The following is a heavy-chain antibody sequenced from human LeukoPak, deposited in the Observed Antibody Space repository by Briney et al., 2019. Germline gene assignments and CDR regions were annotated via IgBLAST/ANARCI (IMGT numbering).Heavy chain of an antibody. CDR1: GFTFSSYD. D-gene: IGHD3-22*01. CDR3: ARGPQYYYDSSGYYYFDY. V-gene: IGHV3-21*01. CDR2: ISSSSSYI. Sequence: GGSLRLSCAASGFTFSSYDMNWVRQAPGKGLEWVSSISSSSSYIYYADSVKGRFTISRDNSKNTLYLQMNSLRAEDTAVYYCARGPQYYYDSSGYYYFDYWGQGTLVTVSS. J-gene: IGHJ4*02.